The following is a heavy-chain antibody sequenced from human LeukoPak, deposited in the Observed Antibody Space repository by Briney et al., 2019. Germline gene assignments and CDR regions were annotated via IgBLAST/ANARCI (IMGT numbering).Heavy chain of an antibody. CDR1: GFTFSSYG. CDR3: ARDFRKRYYDASGLFDH. Sequence: GGSLRLSCAASGFTFSSYGMHWVRQAPGKGPEWVAFIRYDGSNKYYADSVKGRFTISRDNSKNTLYLQMNSLRADDTAIYYCARDFRKRYYDASGLFDHWGQGALVTVSS. J-gene: IGHJ4*02. CDR2: IRYDGSNK. V-gene: IGHV3-30*02. D-gene: IGHD3-16*01.